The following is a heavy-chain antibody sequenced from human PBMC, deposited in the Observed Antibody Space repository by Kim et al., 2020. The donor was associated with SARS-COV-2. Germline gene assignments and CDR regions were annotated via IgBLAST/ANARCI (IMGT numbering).Heavy chain of an antibody. J-gene: IGHJ6*02. CDR3: ARGTGETYYYYGMDV. V-gene: IGHV3-21*01. D-gene: IGHD7-27*01. CDR2: ISSSSSYI. Sequence: GGSLRLSCAASGFTFSSYSMNWVRQAPGKGLEWVSSISSSSSYIYYADSVKGRFTISRDNAKNSLYLQMNSLRAEDTAVYYCARGTGETYYYYGMDVWGQGTTVTVSS. CDR1: GFTFSSYS.